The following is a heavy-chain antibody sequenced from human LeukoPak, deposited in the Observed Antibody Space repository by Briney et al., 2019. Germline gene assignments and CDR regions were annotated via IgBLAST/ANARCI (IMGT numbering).Heavy chain of an antibody. V-gene: IGHV1-18*01. D-gene: IGHD3-3*01. CDR3: ARDGFWSGYYTLYSGPRVMDV. J-gene: IGHJ6*03. CDR1: GYTFTNYG. CDR2: ISAYNGNT. Sequence: GASVKVSCKASGYTFTNYGISWVRQAPGQGLEWMGWISAYNGNTNYAQKLQGRVTMTTDTSTSTAYMELRSLRSDDTAVYYCARDGFWSGYYTLYSGPRVMDVWGKGTTVTVSS.